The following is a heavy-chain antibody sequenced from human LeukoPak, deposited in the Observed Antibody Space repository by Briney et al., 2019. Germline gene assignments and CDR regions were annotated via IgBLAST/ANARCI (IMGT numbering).Heavy chain of an antibody. CDR1: GFTFSNAW. CDR3: TCDELQSGAFDI. J-gene: IGHJ3*02. Sequence: GGSLRLSCAASGFTFSNAWMSWVRQAPGKGLEWVGRIKSKTDGGTTDYAAPVKGRFTISRDDSKNTLYLQMNSLKTEDTAVSYCTCDELQSGAFDIWGQGTMVTVSS. D-gene: IGHD2-15*01. V-gene: IGHV3-15*01. CDR2: IKSKTDGGTT.